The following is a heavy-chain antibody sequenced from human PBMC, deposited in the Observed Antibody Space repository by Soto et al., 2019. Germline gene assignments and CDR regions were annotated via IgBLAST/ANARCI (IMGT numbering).Heavy chain of an antibody. V-gene: IGHV1-18*01. CDR2: ISAYNGNT. D-gene: IGHD1-1*01. CDR1: GYTFTSYG. J-gene: IGHJ6*03. CDR3: ARVPNWNGDTYYYYMDV. Sequence: ASVKVSCKASGYTFTSYGISWVRQAPGQGLEWMGWISAYNGNTNYAQKLQGRVTMTTDTSTSTAYMELRSLRSDDTAVYYCARVPNWNGDTYYYYMDVWGKGTTVTVSS.